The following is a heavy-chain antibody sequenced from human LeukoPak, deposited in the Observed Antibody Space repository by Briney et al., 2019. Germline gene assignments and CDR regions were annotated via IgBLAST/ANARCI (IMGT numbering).Heavy chain of an antibody. CDR3: ARHRQGGIYTSSRYGFDY. CDR2: IYYSGST. V-gene: IGHV4-39*01. J-gene: IGHJ4*02. CDR1: GGSISSSSHY. Sequence: SETLSLTCTVSGGSISSSSHYWGWIRQPPGKGLEWIGSIYYSGSTYYNPSLKSRVTISVDTSKNQFSLKLSSVTAADTAVYYCARHRQGGIYTSSRYGFDYWGQGTLVTVSS. D-gene: IGHD6-13*01.